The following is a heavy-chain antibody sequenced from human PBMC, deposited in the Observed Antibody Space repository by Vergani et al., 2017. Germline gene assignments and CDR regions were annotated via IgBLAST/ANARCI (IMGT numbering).Heavy chain of an antibody. CDR2: MDYNGLA. J-gene: IGHJ4*02. CDR1: ADSISSGFF. CDR3: VRDKTYYDTLIGYAGYYFDS. V-gene: IGHV4-38-2*02. D-gene: IGHD3-9*01. Sequence: QVQLQESGPGLVRPSETLSLTCTVSADSISSGFFWGWIRQPPGKGLEWIGSMDYNGLAYYSPSLKRRVTISVDTPKNHFSLKLSSVTAADTAVYYCVRDKTYYDTLIGYAGYYFDSWGQGALVTVS.